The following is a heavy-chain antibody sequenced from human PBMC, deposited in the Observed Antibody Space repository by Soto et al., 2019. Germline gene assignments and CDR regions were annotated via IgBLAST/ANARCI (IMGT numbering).Heavy chain of an antibody. CDR1: GGSISSGDYY. Sequence: SETLSLTCTVSGGSISSGDYYWSWIRQPPGKGLEWIGYIYYSGSTYYNPSLKSRVTISVDTSKNQFSLKLSSVTAADTAVYYCARDSLGPSRYYYDSSGPSGWFDPWGQGTLVTVSS. CDR3: ARDSLGPSRYYYDSSGPSGWFDP. J-gene: IGHJ5*02. CDR2: IYYSGST. V-gene: IGHV4-30-4*01. D-gene: IGHD3-22*01.